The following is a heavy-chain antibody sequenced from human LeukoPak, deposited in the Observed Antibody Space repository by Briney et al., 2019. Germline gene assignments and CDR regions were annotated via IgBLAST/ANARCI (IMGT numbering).Heavy chain of an antibody. J-gene: IGHJ4*02. D-gene: IGHD3-22*01. V-gene: IGHV1-46*01. CDR2: INPSVGNT. CDR1: GYTFTTYY. CDR3: ARDLSHRYYHSTGYAFDY. Sequence: GASVKVSCKASGYTFTTYYINWVRQAPGQGLEWMGIINPSVGNTIYAQQFQGRVTMTGDTSTSTVYMELSSLISEDTAVYYCARDLSHRYYHSTGYAFDYWGQGTLVTVSS.